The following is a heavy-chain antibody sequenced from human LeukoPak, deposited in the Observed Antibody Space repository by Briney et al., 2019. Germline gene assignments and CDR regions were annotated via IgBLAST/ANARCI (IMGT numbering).Heavy chain of an antibody. Sequence: ASVKVSCKASGGTFSSYAISWVRQAPGQGLEWMGGIIPIFGTANYAQKFQGRVTITADESTSTAYLQWSSLKASDTAMYYCARRPYNYDSSGYYPFDYWGRGTLVTVSS. J-gene: IGHJ4*02. V-gene: IGHV1-69*13. CDR1: GGTFSSYA. D-gene: IGHD3-22*01. CDR2: IIPIFGTA. CDR3: ARRPYNYDSSGYYPFDY.